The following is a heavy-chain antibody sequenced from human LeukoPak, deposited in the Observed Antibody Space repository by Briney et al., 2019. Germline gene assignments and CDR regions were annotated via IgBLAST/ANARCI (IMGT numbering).Heavy chain of an antibody. J-gene: IGHJ4*02. D-gene: IGHD3-16*01. Sequence: SCKASGYTFTSYYMHWVRQAPGKGLEWVAVIWYDGSNKYYADSVKGRFTISRDNSKNTLYLQMNSLRAEDTAVYYCARGRRMGELDYWGQGTLVTVSS. CDR2: IWYDGSNK. CDR1: GYTFTSYY. CDR3: ARGRRMGELDY. V-gene: IGHV3-33*01.